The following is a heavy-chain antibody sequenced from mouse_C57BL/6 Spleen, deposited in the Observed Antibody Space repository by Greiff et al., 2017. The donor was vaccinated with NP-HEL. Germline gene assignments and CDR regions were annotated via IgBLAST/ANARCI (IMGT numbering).Heavy chain of an antibody. J-gene: IGHJ4*01. CDR1: GYAFSSSW. D-gene: IGHD3-2*02. Sequence: QVQLQQSGPELVKPGASVKISCKASGYAFSSSWMNWVKQRPGKGLEWIGRIYPGDGDTNYNGKFKGKATLTADKSSSTADMQRSSLTSEDSAVYFCARQLRLRGNAMDYWGQGTSVTVSS. CDR2: IYPGDGDT. V-gene: IGHV1-82*01. CDR3: ARQLRLRGNAMDY.